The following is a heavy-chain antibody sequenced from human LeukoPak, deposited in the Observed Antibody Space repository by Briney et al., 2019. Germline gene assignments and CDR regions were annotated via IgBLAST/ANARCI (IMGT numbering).Heavy chain of an antibody. J-gene: IGHJ6*02. CDR1: RFTFSSYA. CDR3: AKDGRAGYGMDV. CDR2: ISGSGGTT. V-gene: IGHV3-23*01. D-gene: IGHD1-26*01. Sequence: GESLRLSCAASRFTFSSYAMSWVRQAPGKGLEWVSAISGSGGTTYNADSVNGRFTISRDNSKNTLYLQMNSLRVEDTAVYYCAKDGRAGYGMDVWGQGTTVTVSS.